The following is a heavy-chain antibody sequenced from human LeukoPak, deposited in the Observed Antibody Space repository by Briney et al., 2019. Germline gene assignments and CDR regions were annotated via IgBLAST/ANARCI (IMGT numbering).Heavy chain of an antibody. D-gene: IGHD1-26*01. CDR3: AREIVGATNYYYYGMDV. CDR1: GFTFSSYA. V-gene: IGHV3-30-3*01. Sequence: PGGSLRLSCAASGFTFSSYAMHWVRQAPGKGLEWVAVISYDGSNKYYADSVKGRFTISRDNSKNTLYLQMNSLRAEDTAVYYCAREIVGATNYYYYGMDVWGQGTTVTVSS. J-gene: IGHJ6*02. CDR2: ISYDGSNK.